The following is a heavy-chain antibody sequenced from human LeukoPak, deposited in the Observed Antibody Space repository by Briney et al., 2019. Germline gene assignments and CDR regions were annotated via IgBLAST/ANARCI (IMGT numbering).Heavy chain of an antibody. J-gene: IGHJ4*02. CDR3: AAEVSEGQLVPRVGY. CDR2: IVVGSGNT. Sequence: SVKVSCKASGFAFTSSAMQWVRQARGQRLEWIGWIVVGSGNTNYAQKFQERVTITRDMSTSTAYMELSSLRSEDTAVYYCAAEVSEGQLVPRVGYWGQGTLVTVSS. V-gene: IGHV1-58*02. CDR1: GFAFTSSA. D-gene: IGHD6-6*01.